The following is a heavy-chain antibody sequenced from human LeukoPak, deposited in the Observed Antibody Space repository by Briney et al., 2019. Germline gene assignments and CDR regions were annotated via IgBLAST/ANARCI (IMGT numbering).Heavy chain of an antibody. CDR3: AKGCGDGSAFDL. CDR2: IRFDGTTQ. V-gene: IGHV3-30*02. D-gene: IGHD5-24*01. CDR1: GFIFSNYG. Sequence: GGSLRLSCAASGFIFSNYGMHWVPLSPDKGLEWLTFIRFDGTTQYYADSVRGRFTISRDNSKATVSLQMYSLRAEDTGIYYCAKGCGDGSAFDLWGQGTLLPVSS. J-gene: IGHJ4*02.